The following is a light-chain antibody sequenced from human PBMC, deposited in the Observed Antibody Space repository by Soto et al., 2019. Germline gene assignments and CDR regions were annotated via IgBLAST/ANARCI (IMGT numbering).Light chain of an antibody. Sequence: QSALTQPPSASGSPGQSVTISCTGTSSDVGGYNYVSWYQQHPGKGPKLMIYEVSKWPSGVPDRFSGSTSGNTASLTVSGLQAEDEADYYCSSYAGSNNFVVFGGGTKLTVL. CDR3: SSYAGSNNFVV. CDR2: EVS. J-gene: IGLJ2*01. CDR1: SSDVGGYNY. V-gene: IGLV2-8*01.